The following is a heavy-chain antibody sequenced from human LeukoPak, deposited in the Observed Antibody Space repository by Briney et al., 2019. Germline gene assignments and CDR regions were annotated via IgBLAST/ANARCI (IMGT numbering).Heavy chain of an antibody. D-gene: IGHD2-15*01. Sequence: SETLSLTCAVYGGSFSGYYWSWIRQPPGKGLEWIGEINHSGSTNYNPSLKSRVTISVDTSKNQFSLKLSSVTAAYTAVYYCARGHPGLPSARRLFDLNLRAFDYWGQGTLVTVSS. V-gene: IGHV4-34*01. J-gene: IGHJ4*02. CDR3: ARGHPGLPSARRLFDLNLRAFDY. CDR1: GGSFSGYY. CDR2: INHSGST.